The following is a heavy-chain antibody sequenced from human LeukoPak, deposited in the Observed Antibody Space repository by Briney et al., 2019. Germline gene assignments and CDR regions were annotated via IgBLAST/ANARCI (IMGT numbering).Heavy chain of an antibody. Sequence: SVKVSCKASGFTFTSSAVRWVRQARGQRLEWIGWIVVGSGNTNYAQKFQERVTITRDMSTSTAYMELSSLRSEDTAVYYCAADLAAAGTYDYWGQGTLVTVSS. D-gene: IGHD6-13*01. J-gene: IGHJ4*02. CDR3: AADLAAAGTYDY. V-gene: IGHV1-58*01. CDR1: GFTFTSSA. CDR2: IVVGSGNT.